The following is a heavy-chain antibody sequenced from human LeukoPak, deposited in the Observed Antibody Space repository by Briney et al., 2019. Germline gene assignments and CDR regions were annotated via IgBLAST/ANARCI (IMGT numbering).Heavy chain of an antibody. CDR3: ARGRIGLLWFGELER. J-gene: IGHJ4*02. CDR1: GGTFSSYA. Sequence: SVKVSCKASGGTFSSYAISWVRQAPGQGLEYMAGIIPIFGTANYAQKFQGRVTINVDESTSTAYMELSSLRYEDTAVYYCARGRIGLLWFGELERWGQGTLVTVSS. D-gene: IGHD3-10*01. CDR2: IIPIFGTA. V-gene: IGHV1-69*13.